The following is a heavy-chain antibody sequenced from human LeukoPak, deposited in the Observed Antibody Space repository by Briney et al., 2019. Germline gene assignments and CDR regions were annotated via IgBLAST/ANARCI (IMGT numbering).Heavy chain of an antibody. CDR3: ARVNYDFWSGSDAFDI. CDR2: MNPNSGST. Sequence: ASVKVSCKASGYTFTSYDINWVRQATGQGLEWMGWMNPNSGSTGYAQKIQGRVTMTRNTSISTAYMELSSLRSEDTAVYYCARVNYDFWSGSDAFDIWGQGTMVTVSS. D-gene: IGHD3-3*01. CDR1: GYTFTSYD. V-gene: IGHV1-8*01. J-gene: IGHJ3*02.